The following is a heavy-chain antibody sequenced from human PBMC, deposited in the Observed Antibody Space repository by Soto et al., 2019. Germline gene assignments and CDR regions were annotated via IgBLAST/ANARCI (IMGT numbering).Heavy chain of an antibody. D-gene: IGHD6-19*01. CDR1: GGTFSSYA. CDR3: ARGGVKAVAGKGNYFDY. J-gene: IGHJ4*02. Sequence: ASVKVSCKASGGTFSSYAISWVRQAPGQGLEWMGGIIPIFGTANYAQKFQGRVTITADESTSTAYMELSSLRSEDTAVYYCARGGVKAVAGKGNYFDYWGQGTLVTVSS. CDR2: IIPIFGTA. V-gene: IGHV1-69*13.